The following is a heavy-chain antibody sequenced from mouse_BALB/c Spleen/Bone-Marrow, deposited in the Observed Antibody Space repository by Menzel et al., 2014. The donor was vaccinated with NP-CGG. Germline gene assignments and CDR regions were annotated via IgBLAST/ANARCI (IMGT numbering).Heavy chain of an antibody. Sequence: VQLKESGGGLVQPGDSLRLSCATSGFTFSDFYMEWVCQPPGKRLEWIAASRNKAKYYTTEYSASVKGRFIVSRDTSQSVLYLQMNALRAEDTAIYYCARDVGYGNYFVYWGQGTLVTVSA. D-gene: IGHD2-10*02. CDR1: GFTFSDFY. CDR3: ARDVGYGNYFVY. CDR2: SRNKAKYYTT. V-gene: IGHV7-1*02. J-gene: IGHJ3*01.